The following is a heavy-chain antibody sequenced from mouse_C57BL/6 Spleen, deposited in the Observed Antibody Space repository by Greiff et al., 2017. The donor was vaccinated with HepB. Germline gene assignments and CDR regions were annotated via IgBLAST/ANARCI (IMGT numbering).Heavy chain of an antibody. CDR2: IRSKSNNYAT. CDR1: GFSFNTYA. Sequence: EVKLQESGGGLVQPKGSLKLSCAASGFSFNTYAMNWVRQAPGKGLEWVARIRSKSNNYATYYADSVKDRFTISRDDSESMLYLQMNNLKTEDTAMYYCVRGPYYFDYWGQGTTLTVSS. CDR3: VRGPYYFDY. V-gene: IGHV10-1*01. J-gene: IGHJ2*01.